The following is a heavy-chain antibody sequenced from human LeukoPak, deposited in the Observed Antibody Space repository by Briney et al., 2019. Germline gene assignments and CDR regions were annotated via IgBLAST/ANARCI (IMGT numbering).Heavy chain of an antibody. V-gene: IGHV4-34*01. D-gene: IGHD1-26*01. CDR2: INHSGST. CDR3: ASSGSYYGDY. J-gene: IGHJ4*02. Sequence: SETLSLTCAVYGGSFSGYYWSWIRQPPGKGLEWIGEINHSGSTNYNPSLKSRVTISVDTSKNQFSLKLSSVTAADTAVYYCASSGSYYGDYWGQGTLVTVSS. CDR1: GGSFSGYY.